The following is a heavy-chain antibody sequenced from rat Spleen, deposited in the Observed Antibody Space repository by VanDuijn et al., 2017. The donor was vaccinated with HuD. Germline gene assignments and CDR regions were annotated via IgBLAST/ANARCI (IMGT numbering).Heavy chain of an antibody. D-gene: IGHD1-2*01. CDR3: ARHGLYGVGPYYFDY. CDR2: ISYDGANT. CDR1: GFTFSDYY. Sequence: EVQLVESGGGLVQPGRSLKLSCAASGFTFSDYYMAWVRQAPTKGLEWVASISYDGANTYYRDSIKGRFTVSRNNAESSLYLQMDSLTSEDTATYYCARHGLYGVGPYYFDYWGQGVMVTVSS. V-gene: IGHV5-20*01. J-gene: IGHJ2*01.